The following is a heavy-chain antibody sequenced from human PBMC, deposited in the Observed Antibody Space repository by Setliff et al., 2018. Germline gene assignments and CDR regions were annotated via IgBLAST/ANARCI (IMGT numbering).Heavy chain of an antibody. Sequence: TSETLSLTCTVSGGSISSYYWSWIRQPPGKGLEWIGYIYYSGSTNYNPSLKSRVTISVDTSKNQFSLKLSSVTAADTAVYYCVRGANDILTTYALDIWGEGTMVTVSS. CDR2: IYYSGST. V-gene: IGHV4-59*12. CDR3: VRGANDILTTYALDI. D-gene: IGHD3-9*01. J-gene: IGHJ3*02. CDR1: GGSISSYY.